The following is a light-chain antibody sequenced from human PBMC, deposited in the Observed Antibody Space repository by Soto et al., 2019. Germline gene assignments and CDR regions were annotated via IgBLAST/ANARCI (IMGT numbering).Light chain of an antibody. J-gene: IGKJ3*01. V-gene: IGKV1-39*01. CDR3: QQTYSTPFT. Sequence: IQMTQSPSSLSASVGDRVTITCRASQRIDNYLNWYHQKPGKAPKLLIYAASNLQSGVPSRFSGSGSGTDFSLTISNLPPEDFATYYCQQTYSTPFTFGPGTKVDIK. CDR2: AAS. CDR1: QRIDNY.